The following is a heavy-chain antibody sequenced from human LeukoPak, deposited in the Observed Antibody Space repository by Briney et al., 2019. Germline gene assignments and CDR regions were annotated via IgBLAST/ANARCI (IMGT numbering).Heavy chain of an antibody. CDR1: GYTLTAYY. CDR2: INPRGDTT. CDR3: ARRRAGPEGAFDI. J-gene: IGHJ3*02. V-gene: IGHV1-46*01. D-gene: IGHD6-19*01. Sequence: ASVKVSCKASGYTLTAYYMHWVRQAPGQGPEWMGIINPRGDTTTYAQILQGRVNITRDMSTNTVYMELSSLRSDDTAVYYCARRRAGPEGAFDIWGQGTLVTVSS.